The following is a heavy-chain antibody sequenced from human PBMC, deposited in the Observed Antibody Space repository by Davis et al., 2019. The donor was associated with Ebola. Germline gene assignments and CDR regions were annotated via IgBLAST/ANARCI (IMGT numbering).Heavy chain of an antibody. D-gene: IGHD4-11*01. CDR1: GFTFSSYA. J-gene: IGHJ4*02. CDR2: ISGSGGST. CDR3: AKTPLWYSNYDRSWDY. Sequence: PGGSLRLSCAASGFTFSSYAMSWVRQAPGKGLEWVSAISGSGGSTYCADSVKGRFTISRDNSKNTLYLQMNSLRAEDTAVYYCAKTPLWYSNYDRSWDYWGQGTLVTVSS. V-gene: IGHV3-23*01.